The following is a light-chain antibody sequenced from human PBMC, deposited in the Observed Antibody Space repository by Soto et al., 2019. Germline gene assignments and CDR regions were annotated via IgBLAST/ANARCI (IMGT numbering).Light chain of an antibody. Sequence: QSVLTQPPSVSGSPGQSVTISCTGTSTDFVSYNRVSWYQQPPGTAPKLIIYEASNRPSGVPDRFSGSKSGNTASLTISGRQAADEADYSCSLYTSENTYVFGTGTKVTVL. J-gene: IGLJ1*01. CDR3: SLYTSENTYV. CDR2: EAS. V-gene: IGLV2-18*01. CDR1: STDFVSYNR.